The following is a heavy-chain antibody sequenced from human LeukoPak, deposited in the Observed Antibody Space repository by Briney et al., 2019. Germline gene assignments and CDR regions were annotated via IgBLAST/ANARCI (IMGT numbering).Heavy chain of an antibody. CDR3: AREEDYYDSSRYYYPLFDY. CDR1: GFTFSSYS. J-gene: IGHJ4*02. D-gene: IGHD3-22*01. Sequence: GGSLRLSCAASGFTFSSYSMNWVRQAPGKGLEWVSSISSSSSYIYYADSVKGRFTISRDNAKKSLYLQMNSLRAEDTAVYYCAREEDYYDSSRYYYPLFDYWGQGTLVTVSS. V-gene: IGHV3-21*01. CDR2: ISSSSSYI.